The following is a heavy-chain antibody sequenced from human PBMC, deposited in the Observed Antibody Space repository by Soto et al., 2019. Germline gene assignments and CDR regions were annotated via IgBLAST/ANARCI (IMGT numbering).Heavy chain of an antibody. V-gene: IGHV1-8*01. CDR3: ARTHGDFLSGYKTNSDYYMDV. CDR2: MNPNSGNT. D-gene: IGHD3-3*01. J-gene: IGHJ6*03. Sequence: ASVKVSCKASGYTFTSYDINWVRQATGQGLEWMGWMNPNSGNTGYAQKFQGRVTMTRNTSISTAYMELSSLRSEDTAVYYCARTHGDFLSGYKTNSDYYMDVRGKRTTVTVSS. CDR1: GYTFTSYD.